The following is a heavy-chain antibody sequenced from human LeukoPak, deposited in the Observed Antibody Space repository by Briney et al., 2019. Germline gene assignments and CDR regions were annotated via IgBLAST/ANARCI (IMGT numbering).Heavy chain of an antibody. Sequence: ASVKVSCKDSGYTFTSYDINWVRQATGQRLEWMGWMNPNSGNTGYAQKFQGRVTMTTDTSTSTAYMELRSLRSDDTAVYYCARDRDYYDSSGYGGDFDYWGQGTLVTVSS. CDR2: MNPNSGNT. J-gene: IGHJ4*02. D-gene: IGHD3-22*01. CDR3: ARDRDYYDSSGYGGDFDY. V-gene: IGHV1-8*01. CDR1: GYTFTSYD.